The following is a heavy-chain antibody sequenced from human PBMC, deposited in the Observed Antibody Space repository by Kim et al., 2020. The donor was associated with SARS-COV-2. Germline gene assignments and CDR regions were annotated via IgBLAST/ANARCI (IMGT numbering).Heavy chain of an antibody. CDR1: GFTFDTYG. CDR3: AKDRGNLGFLFYFDP. Sequence: GGSLRLSCAVSGFTFDTYGMHWVRQAPGKGLEWVAGISNDGRHEYYGDSMKGRFTISRDNSKNTLYLQMNSLRTGDTAIYYCAKDRGNLGFLFYFDPWGQGTLVTVSS. D-gene: IGHD2-15*01. J-gene: IGHJ4*02. CDR2: ISNDGRHE. V-gene: IGHV3-30*18.